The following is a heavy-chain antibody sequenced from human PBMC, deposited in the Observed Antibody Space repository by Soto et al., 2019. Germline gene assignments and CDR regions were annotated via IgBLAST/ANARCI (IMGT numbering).Heavy chain of an antibody. V-gene: IGHV3-30-3*01. CDR2: ITYDGSNQ. J-gene: IGHJ3*02. CDR1: GFSFSRFA. D-gene: IGHD3-10*02. Sequence: QVQLVESGGGVVQPGRSLRLSCAGSGFSFSRFAIHWVRQAPGKGLEWVAVITYDGSNQYYADSVKGRFTVSRDNSKSTVYLQMNSLRSEDTAVYYCARLFGGYNENHDDEFYILGRGTMVPVSS. CDR3: ARLFGGYNENHDDEFYI.